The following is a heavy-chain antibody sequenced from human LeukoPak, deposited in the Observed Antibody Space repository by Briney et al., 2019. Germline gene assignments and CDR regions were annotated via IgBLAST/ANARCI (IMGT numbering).Heavy chain of an antibody. D-gene: IGHD5/OR15-5a*01. CDR1: GYTFTGYY. V-gene: IGHV1-2*02. Sequence: ASVTVSCKASGYTFTGYYMHWVRQAPAQGLEWMGWINPNSGGTNYAQKFQGRVTMTRDTSISTAYMELSRLRSDDTAVYYCARISIYEITYWGQGTLVTVSS. CDR3: ARISIYEITY. J-gene: IGHJ4*02. CDR2: INPNSGGT.